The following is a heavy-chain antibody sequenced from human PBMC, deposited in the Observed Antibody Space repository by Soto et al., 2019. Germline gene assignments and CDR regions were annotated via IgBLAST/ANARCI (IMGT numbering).Heavy chain of an antibody. D-gene: IGHD2-21*02. CDR1: GGSVSSGSYY. CDR3: AREGERTANPFDC. Sequence: SETLSLTCTVSGGSVSSGSYYWSWIRQPPGRGLEWIGYIYYSGSTNYNPSLKSRVSISLEKSKNQLSLKLSSVTAADTAVYYCAREGERTANPFDCWRQGTLVTVSS. CDR2: IYYSGST. V-gene: IGHV4-61*01. J-gene: IGHJ4*02.